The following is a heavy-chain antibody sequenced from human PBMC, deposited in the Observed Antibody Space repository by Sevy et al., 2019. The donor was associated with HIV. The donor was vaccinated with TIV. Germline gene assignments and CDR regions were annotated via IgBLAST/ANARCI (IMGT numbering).Heavy chain of an antibody. D-gene: IGHD3-22*01. V-gene: IGHV1-24*01. CDR2: FDPEDGQT. CDR3: ATTKDYYESSGSPIDY. Sequence: ASVKVSCKVSGSTLTKLSIHWVRQAPGKGLEWMATFDPEDGQTIYAQKFQGRVTMTKDTSTDTGYMEVSSLRSEDTAIYYCATTKDYYESSGSPIDYWGQGTLVTVSS. J-gene: IGHJ4*02. CDR1: GSTLTKLS.